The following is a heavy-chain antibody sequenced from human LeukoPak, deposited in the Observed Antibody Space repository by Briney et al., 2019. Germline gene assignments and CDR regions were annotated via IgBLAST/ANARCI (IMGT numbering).Heavy chain of an antibody. D-gene: IGHD6-19*01. CDR3: ATVAGDF. CDR2: INIDGRRR. CDR1: GFTFRDYW. V-gene: IGHV3-74*01. J-gene: IGHJ4*02. Sequence: GGSLRLSCVASGFTFRDYWMNWLRQAPGKGLVWVSRINIDGRRRDYADSVKGRFTISRDNAKNTVYLQMHSLRAEDTALYYCATVAGDFWGQGTLVTVSS.